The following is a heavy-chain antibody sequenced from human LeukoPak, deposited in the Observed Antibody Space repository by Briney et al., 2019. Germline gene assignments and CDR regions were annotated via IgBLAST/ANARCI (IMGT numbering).Heavy chain of an antibody. Sequence: GRSLRLSCAASGFTFSSYEMNWVRQAPGKGLEWVSYISSSGSTIYYADSVKGRFTISRDNSKNTLYLQMNSLRAEDTAVYYCAKYVSARGPPYALAVWGQGTTVTVSS. D-gene: IGHD2/OR15-2a*01. CDR3: AKYVSARGPPYALAV. CDR1: GFTFSSYE. V-gene: IGHV3-48*03. J-gene: IGHJ6*02. CDR2: ISSSGSTI.